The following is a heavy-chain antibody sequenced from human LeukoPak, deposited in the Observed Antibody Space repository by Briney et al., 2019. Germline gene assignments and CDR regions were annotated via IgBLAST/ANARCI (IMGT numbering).Heavy chain of an antibody. J-gene: IGHJ4*02. CDR3: AKGITMVRGVIIGLDY. CDR1: GFTFSSYG. D-gene: IGHD3-10*01. Sequence: GGSLRLSCAASGFTFSSYGMSWVRQAPGKGLEWVSAISGSGGSTYYADSVKGRFTISRDNSKNTLYLQMNSLRAEDTAVYCCAKGITMVRGVIIGLDYWGQGTLVTVSS. V-gene: IGHV3-23*01. CDR2: ISGSGGST.